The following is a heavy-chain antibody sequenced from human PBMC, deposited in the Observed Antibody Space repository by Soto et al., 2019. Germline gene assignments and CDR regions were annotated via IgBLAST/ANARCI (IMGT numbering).Heavy chain of an antibody. D-gene: IGHD2-15*01. V-gene: IGHV3-74*01. CDR3: VRTSLGVAAATREDY. CDR2: INSDGSST. CDR1: GFTFSSYW. J-gene: IGHJ4*02. Sequence: EVQLVESGGGLVQPGESLRLSCAASGFTFSSYWMHWVRQAPGKGLVWVSRINSDGSSTSYAGSVKGRFTISRDNAKNTLYMQMNSLRAEDTAVYYSVRTSLGVAAATREDYWGQGTLVTVSS.